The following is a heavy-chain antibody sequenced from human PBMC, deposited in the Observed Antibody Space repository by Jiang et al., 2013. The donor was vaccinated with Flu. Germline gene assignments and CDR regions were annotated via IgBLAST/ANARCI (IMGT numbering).Heavy chain of an antibody. D-gene: IGHD3-22*01. J-gene: IGHJ1*01. CDR2: IYWDDDK. CDR3: AHRPPIYYEDPHEYFQH. V-gene: IGHV2-5*02. Sequence: KPTQTLTLTCTFSGFSLSTSGVGVGWIRQPPGKALEWLALIYWDDDKRYSPSLKSRLTITKDTSKNQVVLTMTNMDPVDTATYYCAHRPPIYYEDPHEYFQHWGQGTLVTVSS. CDR1: GFSLSTSGVG.